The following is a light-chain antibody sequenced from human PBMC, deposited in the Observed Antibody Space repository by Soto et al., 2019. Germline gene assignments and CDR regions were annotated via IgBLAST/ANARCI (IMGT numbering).Light chain of an antibody. V-gene: IGKV3-20*01. CDR2: GAS. Sequence: EIVMTQSPATLSVSPGERATLSCRASQSVSSNLAWYQQKPGQAPRLLIYGASNRATDIPARFSGSGSGTDFTLTISRVEPEDFALYYCQQYGTSLWTFGQGTKVDIK. CDR3: QQYGTSLWT. J-gene: IGKJ1*01. CDR1: QSVSSN.